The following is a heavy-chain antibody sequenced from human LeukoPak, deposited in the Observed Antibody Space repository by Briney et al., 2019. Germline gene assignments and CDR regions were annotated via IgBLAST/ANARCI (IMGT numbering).Heavy chain of an antibody. Sequence: SETLSLTCTVSGGSISSYYWSWIRQPPGKGLEWIGYIYYSGSTNYNPSPKSRVTISVDTSKNQFSLKLSSVTAADTAVYYCARGGYSSSWYRPYYYGMDVWGQGTTVTVSS. CDR2: IYYSGST. V-gene: IGHV4-59*08. CDR1: GGSISSYY. D-gene: IGHD6-13*01. CDR3: ARGGYSSSWYRPYYYGMDV. J-gene: IGHJ6*02.